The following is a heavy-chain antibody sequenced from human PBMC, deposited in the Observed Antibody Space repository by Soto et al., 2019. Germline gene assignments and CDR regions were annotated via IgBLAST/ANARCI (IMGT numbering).Heavy chain of an antibody. CDR2: MNPNSGNT. Sequence: ASVKVSCKASGYTFTSYDINWVRQATGQGLEWMGWMNPNSGNTGYAQKFQGRVTMTRNTSISTAYMELSSLRSEDTAVYYCARYVRGVILGYYYYYMDVWGKGTTVTVSS. V-gene: IGHV1-8*01. CDR3: ARYVRGVILGYYYYYMDV. CDR1: GYTFTSYD. D-gene: IGHD3-10*01. J-gene: IGHJ6*03.